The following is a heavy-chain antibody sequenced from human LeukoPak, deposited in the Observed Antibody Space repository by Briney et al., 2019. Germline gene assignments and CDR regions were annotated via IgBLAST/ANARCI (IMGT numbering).Heavy chain of an antibody. CDR1: GYTFTSYY. Sequence: ASVKVSCKASGYTFTSYYMHWVRQAPGPGLEWMGIINPSGGSTSYAPKFQCRVTMTRDTSTSTVYMELSSLRSEDTAVYYCARDFPVAYCGGDCSLFDYWGQGTLVTVSS. CDR2: INPSGGST. V-gene: IGHV1-46*03. CDR3: ARDFPVAYCGGDCSLFDY. J-gene: IGHJ4*02. D-gene: IGHD2-21*02.